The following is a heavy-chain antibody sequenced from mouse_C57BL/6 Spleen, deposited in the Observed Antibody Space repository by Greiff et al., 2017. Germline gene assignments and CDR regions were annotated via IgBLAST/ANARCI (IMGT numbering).Heavy chain of an antibody. CDR2: IYPGDGDT. V-gene: IGHV1-82*01. D-gene: IGHD1-1*01. Sequence: QVQLQQSGPELVKPGASVKISCKASGYAFSSSWMNWVKQRPGKGLEWLGRIYPGDGDTNYNGQFKGKATLTADKSSSTAYMQLSSLTSEDSAVYFCAIFGNYYAMYYWGQGTSGTFSS. CDR3: AIFGNYYAMYY. J-gene: IGHJ4*01. CDR1: GYAFSSSW.